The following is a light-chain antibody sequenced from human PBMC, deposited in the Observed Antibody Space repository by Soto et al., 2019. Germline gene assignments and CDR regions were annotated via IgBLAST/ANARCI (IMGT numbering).Light chain of an antibody. Sequence: DVQMTEAPSSLSGAVIDRVTITYLASQSISRYLNWYQQKPGKAPKLLIYAASSLQSGVPSRFSGSGSGTDFTLPTSSLQPEDSTTYTCQQSHSSPLTFGPGTRLEIK. J-gene: IGKJ5*01. CDR3: QQSHSSPLT. CDR2: AAS. V-gene: IGKV1-39*01. CDR1: QSISRY.